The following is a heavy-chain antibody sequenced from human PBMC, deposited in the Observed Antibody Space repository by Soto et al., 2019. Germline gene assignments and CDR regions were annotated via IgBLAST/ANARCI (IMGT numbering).Heavy chain of an antibody. D-gene: IGHD5-18*01. J-gene: IGHJ3*01. CDR3: AREVDSYGHPRLDAFDL. CDR2: MNPNSGNT. Sequence: GQGLERMGWMNPNSGNTGYAQKFQGRVTMTRNTSISTAYMELSSLRSEDTAVYYCAREVDSYGHPRLDAFDLWGQGTLVTVSS. V-gene: IGHV1-8*01.